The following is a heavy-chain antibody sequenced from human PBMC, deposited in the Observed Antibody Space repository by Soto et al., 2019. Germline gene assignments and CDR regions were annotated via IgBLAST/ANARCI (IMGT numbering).Heavy chain of an antibody. Sequence: PSETLSLTCAVSGGSISSSNWWSWVRQPPGKGLEWIGEIYHSGSTNYNPSLKSRVTISVDKSKNQFSLKLSSVTAADTAVYYCARAPPNDYGDYYFDYWGQGTLVTVSS. CDR3: ARAPPNDYGDYYFDY. V-gene: IGHV4-4*02. CDR2: IYHSGST. D-gene: IGHD4-17*01. CDR1: GGSISSSNW. J-gene: IGHJ4*02.